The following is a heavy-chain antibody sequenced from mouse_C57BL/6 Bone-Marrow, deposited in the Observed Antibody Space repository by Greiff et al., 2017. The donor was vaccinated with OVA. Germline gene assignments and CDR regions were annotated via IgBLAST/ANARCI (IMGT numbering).Heavy chain of an antibody. V-gene: IGHV14-2*01. CDR3: ARVPPTVVAERGFDY. D-gene: IGHD1-1*01. J-gene: IGHJ2*01. Sequence: VQLQHSGAELVKPGASVKLSCTASGFNIKDYYMHWVKQRTEQGLEWIGRIDPEDGETKYAPKFQGKATITADTSSNTAYLQLSSLTSEDTAVYYCARVPPTVVAERGFDYWGQGTTLTVSS. CDR2: IDPEDGET. CDR1: GFNIKDYY.